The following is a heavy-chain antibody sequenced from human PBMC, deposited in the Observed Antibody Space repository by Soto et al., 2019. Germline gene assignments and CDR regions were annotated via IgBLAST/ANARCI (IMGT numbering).Heavy chain of an antibody. CDR2: IGVGSGNR. D-gene: IGHD3-22*01. V-gene: IGHV1-58*01. J-gene: IGHJ4*02. Sequence: SVKVSCKASGFTFTSSAVQWVRQARGQRLEWIGWIGVGSGNRHYAQKFQERVTITRDMSTNTAYMELSSLRSEDTAVYYCARSFYDSSGYYPYYFDYWGQGTLVTVSS. CDR1: GFTFTSSA. CDR3: ARSFYDSSGYYPYYFDY.